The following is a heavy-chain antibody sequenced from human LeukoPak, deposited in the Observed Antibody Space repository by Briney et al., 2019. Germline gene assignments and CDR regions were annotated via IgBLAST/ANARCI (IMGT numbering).Heavy chain of an antibody. V-gene: IGHV4-59*08. Sequence: PSETLSLTCAVYGGSFSGYYWNWIRQPPGRGLEWIGYIHYSGSTTYNPSLKSRVTLSVDMSKNLFSLKLSSVTAADTAVYYCATIPVYNSGSYHFDYWGQGTLVAVSS. CDR1: GGSFSGYY. J-gene: IGHJ4*02. CDR3: ATIPVYNSGSYHFDY. D-gene: IGHD3-10*01. CDR2: IHYSGST.